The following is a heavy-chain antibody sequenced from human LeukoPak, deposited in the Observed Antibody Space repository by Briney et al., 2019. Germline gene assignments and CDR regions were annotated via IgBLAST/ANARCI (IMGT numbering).Heavy chain of an antibody. CDR1: GFTFSSYA. CDR3: AKDGGYGDYVMDV. CDR2: ISYDGSNK. V-gene: IGHV3-30*04. D-gene: IGHD3-16*01. Sequence: GGSLTLSCAASGFTFSSYAMHWVRQAPGKGLEGVAFISYDGSNKYYADSVKGRFTISRDNSKNTLYLQMNSLRAEDTTVYYCAKDGGYGDYVMDVWGKGTTVTVSS. J-gene: IGHJ6*04.